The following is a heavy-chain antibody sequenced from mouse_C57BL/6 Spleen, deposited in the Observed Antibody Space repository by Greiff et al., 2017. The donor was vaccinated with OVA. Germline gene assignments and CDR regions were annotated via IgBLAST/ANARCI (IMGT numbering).Heavy chain of an antibody. D-gene: IGHD2-4*01. CDR3: ARFGGRDYDGLYYYAMDY. Sequence: QVQLQQPGAELVRPGTSVKLSCKASGYTFTSYWMHWVKQRPGQGLEWIGVIDPSDSYTNYNQKFKGKATLTVDTSSSTAYMQLCSLTSEDSAVFNCARFGGRDYDGLYYYAMDYWGQGTSVTVSS. CDR2: IDPSDSYT. CDR1: GYTFTSYW. J-gene: IGHJ4*01. V-gene: IGHV1-59*01.